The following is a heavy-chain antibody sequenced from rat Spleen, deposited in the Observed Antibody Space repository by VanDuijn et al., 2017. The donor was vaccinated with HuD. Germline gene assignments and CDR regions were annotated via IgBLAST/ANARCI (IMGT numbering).Heavy chain of an antibody. Sequence: EVRLVESGGGLVRPGRSLKLSCAASGFTFSDYNMAWVRQAPKKGLEWVATISYDDSSTYYRDSVKGRFTISRDNAKSTLYLQMNSLTSEDTATYYCARPGITSYVMDAWGQGASVTVSS. D-gene: IGHD1-4*01. CDR1: GFTFSDYN. V-gene: IGHV5-7*01. CDR3: ARPGITSYVMDA. J-gene: IGHJ4*01. CDR2: ISYDDSST.